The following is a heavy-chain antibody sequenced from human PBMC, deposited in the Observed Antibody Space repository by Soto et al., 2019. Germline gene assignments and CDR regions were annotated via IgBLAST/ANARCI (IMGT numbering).Heavy chain of an antibody. CDR1: GFTVSSNY. V-gene: IGHV3-66*01. J-gene: IGHJ6*03. CDR2: IYSGGST. CDR3: ARDREDIVVVPVTYYYYMDV. Sequence: GGSLRLSCAASGFTVSSNYMSWVRQAPGKGLEWVSVIYSGGSTYYADSVKGRFTISRDNSKNTLYLQMNSLRAEDTAVYYCARDREDIVVVPVTYYYYMDVWGKGTTVTVSS. D-gene: IGHD2-2*01.